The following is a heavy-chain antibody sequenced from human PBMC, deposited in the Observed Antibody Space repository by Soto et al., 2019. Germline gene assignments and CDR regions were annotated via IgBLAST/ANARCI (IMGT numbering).Heavy chain of an antibody. CDR3: AKDRLPTMVRGGVTDY. D-gene: IGHD3-10*01. V-gene: IGHV3-9*01. Sequence: EVQLVESGGGLVQPGRSLRLSCAASGFTFDDYAMHWVRQAPGKGLEWVSGISWNSGSIGYADSVKGRFTISRDNAKNSLYLHMNSLRAEDTALYYCAKDRLPTMVRGGVTDYWGQGTLVTVSS. CDR2: ISWNSGSI. J-gene: IGHJ4*02. CDR1: GFTFDDYA.